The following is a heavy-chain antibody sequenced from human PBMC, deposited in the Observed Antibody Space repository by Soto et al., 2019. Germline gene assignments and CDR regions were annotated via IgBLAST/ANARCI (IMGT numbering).Heavy chain of an antibody. Sequence: PGGSLRLSCAAAGFTVSNNYMNWVRQAPGKGLEWVAVIYSDGSTYYADSVKGRFTISRDNSKNTLYLQMNSLRAEDTAVYYCARGNYDILNGYYFFDYWGQGTLVTVSS. CDR1: GFTVSNNY. V-gene: IGHV3-53*01. J-gene: IGHJ4*02. CDR3: ARGNYDILNGYYFFDY. D-gene: IGHD3-9*01. CDR2: IYSDGST.